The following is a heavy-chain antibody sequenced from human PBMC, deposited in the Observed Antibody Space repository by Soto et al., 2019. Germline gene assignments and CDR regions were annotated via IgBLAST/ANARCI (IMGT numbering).Heavy chain of an antibody. Sequence: SETLSLTCSLYSGSLSGYYWSWIRQPPGKGLEWIGEISPSGTTNYSPSLKSRVSMSVDTSKNQFSLNLASLTAADTAVYYCARAPKVSGSAQTRPDFWGQGSLVTVSS. CDR3: ARAPKVSGSAQTRPDF. J-gene: IGHJ4*02. CDR1: SGSLSGYY. V-gene: IGHV4-34*01. CDR2: ISPSGTT. D-gene: IGHD6-6*01.